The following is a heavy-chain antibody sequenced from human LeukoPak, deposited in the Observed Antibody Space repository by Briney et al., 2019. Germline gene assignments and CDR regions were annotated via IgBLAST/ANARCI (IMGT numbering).Heavy chain of an antibody. CDR2: IDYSGST. D-gene: IGHD4-17*01. Sequence: PSETLSLTCTVSGGSISSYYWNWIRQPPGKGLEWIGYIDYSGSTNYNPSLKSRATISVGTSENQFSLKLSSVTAADTALYYCARADSGDYVDYWGQGTLVTVSP. CDR3: ARADSGDYVDY. CDR1: GGSISSYY. V-gene: IGHV4-59*01. J-gene: IGHJ4*02.